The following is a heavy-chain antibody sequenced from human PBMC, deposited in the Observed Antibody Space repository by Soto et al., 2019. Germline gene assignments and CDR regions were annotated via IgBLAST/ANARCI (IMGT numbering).Heavy chain of an antibody. CDR1: GFTFSAYE. J-gene: IGHJ4*02. CDR3: AREVGGRDYFGY. Sequence: PGGSLRLSCAASGFTFSAYEMNWVRQAPGKGLEWISYVSSSGTTTYYADSVKGRFTISRDNTKNSLYLQMNSLRVEDTALYYCAREVGGRDYFGYWGQKTLVTVSS. CDR2: VSSSGTTT. V-gene: IGHV3-48*03. D-gene: IGHD1-26*01.